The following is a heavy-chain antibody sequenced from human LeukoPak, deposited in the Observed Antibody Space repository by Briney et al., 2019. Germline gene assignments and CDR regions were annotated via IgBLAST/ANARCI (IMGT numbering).Heavy chain of an antibody. D-gene: IGHD4-23*01. J-gene: IGHJ4*02. CDR2: IYTGGST. V-gene: IGHV3-53*01. CDR3: ARDNYGGNLDY. CDR1: GFTVSSTY. Sequence: GGSQRLSCAASGFTVSSTYMSWVRQAPGKGLEWVSVIYTGGSTYYADSVKGRFTISRDNSKNTLYLQMNSLRAEDAAVYYCARDNYGGNLDYWGQGTLVTVSS.